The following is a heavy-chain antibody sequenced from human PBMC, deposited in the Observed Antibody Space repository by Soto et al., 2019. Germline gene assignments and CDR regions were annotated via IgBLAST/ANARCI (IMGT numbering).Heavy chain of an antibody. CDR3: ARGRTTMFTHDFAY. CDR2: VYYSGST. D-gene: IGHD3-10*02. Sequence: PSETLSLTCTVSGGSISSGEYYWNWIRQHPGKGPEWIGYVYYSGSTYYKPSLKSRMSISLDKSKNQFSLKLNSMTAADTAVYYCARGRTTMFTHDFAYWGQGALVTVSS. CDR1: GGSISSGEYY. J-gene: IGHJ4*02. V-gene: IGHV4-31*03.